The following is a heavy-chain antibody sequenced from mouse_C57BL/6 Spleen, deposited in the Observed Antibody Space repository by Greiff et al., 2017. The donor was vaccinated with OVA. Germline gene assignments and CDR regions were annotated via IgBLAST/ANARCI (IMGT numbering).Heavy chain of an antibody. CDR3: AVTTTDYAMDY. J-gene: IGHJ4*01. CDR1: GYAFSSYW. CDR2: IYPGDGDT. V-gene: IGHV1-80*01. Sequence: QVQLKQSGAELVKPGASVKISCKASGYAFSSYWMNWVKQRPGKGLEWIGQIYPGDGDTNYNGKFKGKATLTADKSSSTAYMQLSSLTSEDSAVYFCAVTTTDYAMDYWGQGTSVTVSS. D-gene: IGHD1-2*01.